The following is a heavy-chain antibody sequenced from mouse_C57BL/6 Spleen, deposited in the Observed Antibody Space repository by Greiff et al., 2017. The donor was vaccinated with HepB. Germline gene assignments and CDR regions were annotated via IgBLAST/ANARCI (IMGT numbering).Heavy chain of an antibody. J-gene: IGHJ2*01. CDR3: AREGSDGYSLDY. D-gene: IGHD2-3*01. CDR1: GYTFTSYW. V-gene: IGHV1-55*01. Sequence: VQLQQPGAELVKPGASVKMSCKASGYTFTSYWITWVKQRPGQGLEWIGDIYPGSGSTNYNEKFKSKATLTVDTSSSTAYMQLSSLTSEDSPVYYCAREGSDGYSLDYWGQGTTLTVSS. CDR2: IYPGSGST.